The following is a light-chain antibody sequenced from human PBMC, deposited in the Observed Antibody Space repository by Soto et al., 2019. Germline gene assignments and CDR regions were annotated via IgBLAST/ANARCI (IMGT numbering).Light chain of an antibody. V-gene: IGKV1-5*03. J-gene: IGKJ1*01. Sequence: DIQMTQSPSTLSAAVGDRITITCRASQSIGNWLAWYQQKPGKAPKLLIYQASTSESGVPSRFSGSGSGTEFPLTISSLQPDDFATYYCQQYNSYSWTFGQGTKVDIK. CDR1: QSIGNW. CDR2: QAS. CDR3: QQYNSYSWT.